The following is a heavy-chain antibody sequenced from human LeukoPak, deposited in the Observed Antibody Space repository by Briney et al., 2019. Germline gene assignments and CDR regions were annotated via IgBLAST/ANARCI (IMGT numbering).Heavy chain of an antibody. CDR1: GFTFSIYS. CDR3: ARDRDYGGNPGLFGY. J-gene: IGHJ4*02. D-gene: IGHD4-23*01. V-gene: IGHV3-21*01. Sequence: KPGGSLRLSCAASGFTFSIYSMNWVRQAPGKGLEWVSSISSSSSYIYYADSVKGRFTISRDNAKNSLYLQMNSLRAEDTAVYYCARDRDYGGNPGLFGYWGQGTLVTVSS. CDR2: ISSSSSYI.